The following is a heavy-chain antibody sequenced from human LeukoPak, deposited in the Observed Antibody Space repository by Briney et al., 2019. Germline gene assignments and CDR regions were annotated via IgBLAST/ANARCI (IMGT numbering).Heavy chain of an antibody. D-gene: IGHD3-22*01. Sequence: PGGSLRLPCAAYGFTFSSYWMSWVRQAPGKGLEWVANIKQDGSEKYYVDSVKGRFTISRDNAKNTLYLQMNSLRAEDTAVYYCARDPTPYYYDSSGWIWGQGTMVTVSS. CDR3: ARDPTPYYYDSSGWI. V-gene: IGHV3-7*03. J-gene: IGHJ3*02. CDR1: GFTFSSYW. CDR2: IKQDGSEK.